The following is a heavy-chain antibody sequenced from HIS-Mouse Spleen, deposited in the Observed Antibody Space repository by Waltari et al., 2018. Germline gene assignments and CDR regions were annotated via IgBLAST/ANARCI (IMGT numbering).Heavy chain of an antibody. CDR2: IYYSGGT. CDR3: AREIPYSSSWYDWYFDL. D-gene: IGHD6-13*01. J-gene: IGHJ2*01. CDR1: GGSISSSSYY. Sequence: QLQLQESGPGLVKPSETLSLTCTVSGGSISSSSYYWGWIRQPPGKGLEWIGSIYYSGGTYSNPSLRSRVTISVDTSKNRFSLKLSSVTAADTAVYYCAREIPYSSSWYDWYFDLWGRGTLVTVSS. V-gene: IGHV4-39*07.